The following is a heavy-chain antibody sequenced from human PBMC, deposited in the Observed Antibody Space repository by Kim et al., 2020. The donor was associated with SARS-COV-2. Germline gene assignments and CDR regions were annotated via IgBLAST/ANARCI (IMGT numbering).Heavy chain of an antibody. D-gene: IGHD3-22*01. CDR3: AKDIDRLLPFI. J-gene: IGHJ3*02. V-gene: IGHV3-43*01. Sequence: YYADSVKGRFTISRDNSKNSLYLQMNSLRTEDTALYYCAKDIDRLLPFIWGQGTMVTVSS.